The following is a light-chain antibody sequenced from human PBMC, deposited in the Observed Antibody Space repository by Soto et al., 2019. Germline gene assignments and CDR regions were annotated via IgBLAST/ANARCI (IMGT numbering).Light chain of an antibody. CDR1: QSISSW. V-gene: IGKV1-5*01. CDR2: DAS. J-gene: IGKJ1*01. Sequence: DIQMTQSPSTLSASVVDRVTINCLSSQSISSWLAWYQQKPGKAPKLLIYDASSLESGVPSRFSGSGSGTEFTLTISSLQPDDFATYYCQQYNSYSQTCGQGTKGDIK. CDR3: QQYNSYSQT.